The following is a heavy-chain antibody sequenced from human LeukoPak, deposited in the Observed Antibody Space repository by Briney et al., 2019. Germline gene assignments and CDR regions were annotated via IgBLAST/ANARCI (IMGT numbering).Heavy chain of an antibody. CDR1: GFTLSSYW. CDR2: IKQDGSEK. Sequence: PGGSLRLSCAASGFTLSSYWMSWVRQAPGKGLEGVANIKQDGSEKYYVDSVKGRFTISRDNGKNSLYLQMNSLRAEDTAVYYCARDAEVVPAAIDYFDYWGQGTLVTVSS. CDR3: ARDAEVVPAAIDYFDY. D-gene: IGHD2-2*02. V-gene: IGHV3-7*01. J-gene: IGHJ4*02.